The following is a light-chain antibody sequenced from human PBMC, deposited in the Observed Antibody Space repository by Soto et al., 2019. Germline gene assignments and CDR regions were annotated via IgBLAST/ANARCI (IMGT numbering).Light chain of an antibody. V-gene: IGKV1-5*03. CDR3: QQYNSYPLT. CDR2: KAS. J-gene: IGKJ4*01. Sequence: DIQMTQSPSTLSASVGDRVTITCRASQSISSWLAWYQQKPGKAPKLLIYKASSVESGIPSRFSGSGSGTEFTLIISRLQADDVATYCCQQYNSYPLTFGGGTKVEIK. CDR1: QSISSW.